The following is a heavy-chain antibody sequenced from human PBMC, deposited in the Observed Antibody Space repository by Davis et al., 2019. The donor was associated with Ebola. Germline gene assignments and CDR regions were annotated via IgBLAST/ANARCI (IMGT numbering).Heavy chain of an antibody. D-gene: IGHD6-13*01. CDR3: VKASPLGYFEF. J-gene: IGHJ4*02. CDR1: GFTFSTYA. Sequence: PGGSLRLSCAASGFTFSTYAMHWVRQAPGQGFEWMGGVIPILDLSNYPQNFQGRVTITADKSTTTAYMELRDLRSEDSAHYYCVKASPLGYFEFWGRGTLVTVSS. CDR2: VIPILDLS. V-gene: IGHV1-69*10.